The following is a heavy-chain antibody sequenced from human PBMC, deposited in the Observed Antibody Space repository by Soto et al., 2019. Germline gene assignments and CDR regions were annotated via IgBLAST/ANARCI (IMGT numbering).Heavy chain of an antibody. D-gene: IGHD6-13*01. V-gene: IGHV3-74*01. CDR1: GGSISSYFW. J-gene: IGHJ4*02. CDR2: IDTSGSST. Sequence: PSETLSLTCTVSGGSISSYFWMHWVRQVPGKGLVWVSRIDTSGSSTSYADSVKGRFTISRDNAKNTVSLQMNSLRAEDTGVYYCAKDSWYFDLWSQGSLVTVSS. CDR3: AKDSWYFDL.